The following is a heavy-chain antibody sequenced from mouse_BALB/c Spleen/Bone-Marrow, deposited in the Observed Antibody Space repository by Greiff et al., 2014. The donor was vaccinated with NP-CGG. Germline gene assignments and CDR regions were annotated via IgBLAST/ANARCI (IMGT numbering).Heavy chain of an antibody. J-gene: IGHJ4*01. CDR1: GYTFTSYY. CDR2: IYPGNVNT. Sequence: QVQLQQSGPELVKPGASARISYKASGYTFTSYYIHWVKQRPGQGLEWIGWIYPGNVNTKYNEKFKGKATLTADKSSSTAYMQLSSLTSEDSAVYFCARDTMDYWGQGTSVTVSS. CDR3: ARDTMDY. V-gene: IGHV1S56*01.